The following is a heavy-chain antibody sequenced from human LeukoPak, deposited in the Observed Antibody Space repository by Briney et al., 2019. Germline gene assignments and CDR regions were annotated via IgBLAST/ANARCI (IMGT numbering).Heavy chain of an antibody. CDR2: ISGSGGST. Sequence: PGGSLRLSCAASGFTFKNAWMSWVRQAPGKGREWVSAISGSGGSTYYADSVKGRFTISRDNSKNTLYLQMNSLRAEDTAVYYCAKDSAVLLWFGESPMDVWGQGTTVTVSS. J-gene: IGHJ6*02. D-gene: IGHD3-10*01. V-gene: IGHV3-23*01. CDR3: AKDSAVLLWFGESPMDV. CDR1: GFTFKNAW.